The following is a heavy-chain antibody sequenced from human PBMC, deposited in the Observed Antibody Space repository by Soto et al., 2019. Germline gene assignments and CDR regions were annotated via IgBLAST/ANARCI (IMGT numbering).Heavy chain of an antibody. D-gene: IGHD3-16*01. CDR2: ISYDGSNK. J-gene: IGHJ4*02. Sequence: GSLRLSCAASGFPFTHSCSHWVCHAPGKGLDWLAFISYDGSNKYYADSVKGRFTISRDNSKNTLYLQMNSLRAEDTAVYYCALEELMGFAVPGYDVWGQGTL. CDR3: ALEELMGFAVPGYDV. V-gene: IGHV3-30*03. CDR1: GFPFTHSC.